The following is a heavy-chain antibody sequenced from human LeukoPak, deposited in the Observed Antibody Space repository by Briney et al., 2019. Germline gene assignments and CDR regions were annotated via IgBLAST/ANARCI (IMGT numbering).Heavy chain of an antibody. V-gene: IGHV1-69*13. J-gene: IGHJ4*02. CDR3: ARGAYSSSWYLFDY. Sequence: ASVKVSCKAYGGTFSSYAISWVRQAPGQGLEWMGGIIPIFGTANYAQKFQGRVTITADESTSTAYMELSSLRSEDTAVYYCARGAYSSSWYLFDYWGQGTLVTVSS. CDR2: IIPIFGTA. D-gene: IGHD6-13*01. CDR1: GGTFSSYA.